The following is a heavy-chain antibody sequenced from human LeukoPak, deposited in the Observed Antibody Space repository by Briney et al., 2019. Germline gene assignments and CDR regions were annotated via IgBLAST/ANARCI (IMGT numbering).Heavy chain of an antibody. J-gene: IGHJ4*02. CDR2: IYYSRST. V-gene: IGHV4-39*07. CDR3: ARSCSSTSCSLDY. Sequence: PSETLSLTCTVSGGSISSSSYYWGWIRQSPGKGLEWIGSIYYSRSTYYNPSLKSRVTIAVETSKNQFSLKLSSVTAADTAVYYCARSCSSTSCSLDYWGQGTLVTVSS. D-gene: IGHD2-2*01. CDR1: GGSISSSSYY.